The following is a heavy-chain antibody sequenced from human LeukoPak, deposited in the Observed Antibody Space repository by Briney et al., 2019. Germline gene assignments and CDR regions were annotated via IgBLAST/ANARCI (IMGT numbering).Heavy chain of an antibody. J-gene: IGHJ4*02. CDR2: IYTSGST. D-gene: IGHD4-23*01. CDR3: ARDETYGGNSGELHY. V-gene: IGHV4-4*07. CDR1: GGSISSYY. Sequence: SETLSLTCTVSGGSISSYYWSWIRQPAGKGLEWIGRIYTSGSTNYDPSLKSRVTMSVDTSKNQFSLKLSSVTAADTAVYYCARDETYGGNSGELHYWGQGTLVTVSS.